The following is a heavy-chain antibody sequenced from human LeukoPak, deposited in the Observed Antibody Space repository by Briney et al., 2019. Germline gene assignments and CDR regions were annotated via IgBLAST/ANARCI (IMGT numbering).Heavy chain of an antibody. V-gene: IGHV3-66*02. J-gene: IGHJ5*02. CDR1: GFTVSSNY. Sequence: GGSLRLSCAASGFTVSSNYMGWVRQASGKGLEWVSVIYSGGSTYYADSVKGRFTISRDNSKNTLYLQMNSLRAEDTAVYYCAREPVLLWFGPAWGQGTLVTVSS. CDR3: AREPVLLWFGPA. D-gene: IGHD3-10*01. CDR2: IYSGGST.